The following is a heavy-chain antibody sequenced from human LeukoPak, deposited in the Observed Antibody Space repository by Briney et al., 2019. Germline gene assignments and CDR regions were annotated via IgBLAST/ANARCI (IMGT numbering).Heavy chain of an antibody. J-gene: IGHJ1*01. CDR2: IKQDGSEK. CDR1: EFSFSSYW. CDR3: TRNSGWYGLS. D-gene: IGHD6-19*01. Sequence: GGSLRLSCAASEFSFSSYWMSWVRQAPGKGLEWVANIKQDGSEKYYVDSVKGRFTISRDNSNNTLFLHLNSLRGEDTAVYYCTRNSGWYGLSWGQGTLVTVSS. V-gene: IGHV3-7*03.